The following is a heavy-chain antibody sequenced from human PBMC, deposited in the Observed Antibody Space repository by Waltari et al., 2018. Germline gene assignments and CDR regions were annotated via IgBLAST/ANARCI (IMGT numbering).Heavy chain of an antibody. CDR2: IYYSGST. CDR3: ARRTSYGGNPLPDY. CDR1: GGSISSHY. D-gene: IGHD2-15*01. V-gene: IGHV4-59*11. J-gene: IGHJ4*02. Sequence: QVQLQESGPGLVKPSETLSLTCTVSGGSISSHYWSWIRQPPGKGLEWIGYIYYSGSTNYNPSLKSRVTISVDTSKNQFSLKLSSVTAADTAVYYCARRTSYGGNPLPDYWGQGTLVTVSS.